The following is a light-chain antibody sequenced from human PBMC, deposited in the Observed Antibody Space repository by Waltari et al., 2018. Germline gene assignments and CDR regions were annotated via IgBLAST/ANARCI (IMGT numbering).Light chain of an antibody. J-gene: IGLJ2*01. Sequence: QAGPTQPASVSGSPGQSLTIPCTGPTNTVERYHLVSWYQQHPGKPPKLIIYEGSKRPSGVSNRFSGSKSDNTASLTLSGLQPDDEADYYCCSNVGTSAFFGGGTKLTVL. CDR2: EGS. CDR3: CSNVGTSAF. V-gene: IGLV2-23*03. CDR1: TNTVERYHL.